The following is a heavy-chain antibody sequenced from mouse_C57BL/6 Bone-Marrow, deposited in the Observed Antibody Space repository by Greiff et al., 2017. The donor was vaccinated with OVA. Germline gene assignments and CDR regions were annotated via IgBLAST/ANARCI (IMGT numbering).Heavy chain of an antibody. Sequence: QVQLQQPGAELVKPGASVKLSCKASGYTFTSYWMQWVKQRPGQGLEWIGEIDPSDSYTNYNQKFKGKATLTVDTSSSTAYMQLSSLTSEDSAVYYCARERLYYDYDDGWGQGTLVTVSA. CDR3: ARERLYYDYDDG. J-gene: IGHJ3*01. V-gene: IGHV1-50*01. D-gene: IGHD2-4*01. CDR1: GYTFTSYW. CDR2: IDPSDSYT.